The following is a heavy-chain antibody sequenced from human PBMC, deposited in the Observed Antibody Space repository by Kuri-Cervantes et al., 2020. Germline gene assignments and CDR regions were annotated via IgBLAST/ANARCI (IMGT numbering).Heavy chain of an antibody. Sequence: GESLKISCAASGFTFDDYTMHWVRQAPGKGLEWVANIKRDGNEKYYVDSVKGRFTISRDNAKNSLYLQMNSLRAEDTAVYYCARMNNWSFDYWGQGTLVTVSS. V-gene: IGHV3-7*04. CDR1: GFTFDDYT. CDR2: IKRDGNEK. J-gene: IGHJ4*02. CDR3: ARMNNWSFDY. D-gene: IGHD1-20*01.